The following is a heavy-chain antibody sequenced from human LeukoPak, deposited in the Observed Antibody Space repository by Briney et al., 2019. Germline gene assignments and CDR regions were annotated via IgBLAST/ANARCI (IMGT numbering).Heavy chain of an antibody. D-gene: IGHD4-17*01. Sequence: PGGSPRLSCAASGFTFSSYSMNWVRQAPGKGLEWVSYISSSSSTIYYADSVKGRFTISRDNAKNSLYLQMNSLRAEDTAVYYCARDISGDYLWYYGMDVWGQGTTVTVSS. V-gene: IGHV3-48*04. CDR2: ISSSSSTI. J-gene: IGHJ6*02. CDR1: GFTFSSYS. CDR3: ARDISGDYLWYYGMDV.